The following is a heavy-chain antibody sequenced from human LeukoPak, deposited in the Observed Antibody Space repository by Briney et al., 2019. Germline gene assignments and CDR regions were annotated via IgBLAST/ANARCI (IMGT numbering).Heavy chain of an antibody. D-gene: IGHD3-22*01. V-gene: IGHV3-53*01. CDR2: IYSGGST. CDR3: ARDLTDDSSGYYYN. CDR1: GFTVSSNY. J-gene: IGHJ4*02. Sequence: GGSLRHSCAASGFTVSSNYMSWVRQAPGKGLEWVSVIYSGGSTYYADSVKGRFTISRDNAKNSLYLQMNSLRAEDTAVYYCARDLTDDSSGYYYNWGQGTLVTVSS.